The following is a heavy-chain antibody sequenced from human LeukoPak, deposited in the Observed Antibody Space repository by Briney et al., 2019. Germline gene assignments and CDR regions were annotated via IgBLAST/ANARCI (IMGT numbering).Heavy chain of an antibody. CDR3: ARDLGRYGDYPPGNGMDV. V-gene: IGHV4-59*01. J-gene: IGHJ6*02. CDR2: IYYSGST. Sequence: SETLSLTCTVSGGSISSYYWSWIRQPPGKGLEWMGYIYYSGSTNYNPSLKSRVTISVDTSKNQFSLKLSSVTAADTAVYYCARDLGRYGDYPPGNGMDVWGQGTTVTVPS. D-gene: IGHD4-17*01. CDR1: GGSISSYY.